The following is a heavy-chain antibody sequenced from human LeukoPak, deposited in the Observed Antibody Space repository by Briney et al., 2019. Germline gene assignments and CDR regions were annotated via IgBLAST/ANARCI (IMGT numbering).Heavy chain of an antibody. Sequence: PSETLSLTCTVSGASISIGSLYWSWIPQPAGKGLEWVGRIYTSGNTNYSPSLESRVTISVDTSKNQFSLKLSSVTAADTGVYYCAREGDSGYCSGGSCYGWRNLDYWGEGTLVTVSS. CDR3: AREGDSGYCSGGSCYGWRNLDY. J-gene: IGHJ4*02. CDR2: IYTSGNT. V-gene: IGHV4-61*02. D-gene: IGHD2-15*01. CDR1: GASISIGSLY.